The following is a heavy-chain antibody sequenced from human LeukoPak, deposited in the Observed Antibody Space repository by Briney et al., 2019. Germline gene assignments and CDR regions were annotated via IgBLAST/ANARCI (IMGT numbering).Heavy chain of an antibody. CDR2: ISAYNGNT. CDR3: ARDDCSSTSCQGWFDP. J-gene: IGHJ5*02. D-gene: IGHD2-2*01. Sequence: ASVKVSCKASGYTFTSYGISWVRQAPGQGLEWMGWISAYNGNTNYAQKLQGRVTMTTDTSTSTAYMALRSLRSDDTAVYYCARDDCSSTSCQGWFDPWGQGTLVTVSS. V-gene: IGHV1-18*01. CDR1: GYTFTSYG.